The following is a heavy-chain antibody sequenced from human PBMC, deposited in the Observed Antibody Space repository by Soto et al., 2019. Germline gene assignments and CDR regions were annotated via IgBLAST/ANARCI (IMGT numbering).Heavy chain of an antibody. V-gene: IGHV3-33*06. D-gene: IGHD3-10*01. J-gene: IGHJ4*02. CDR3: AKDLTYGSLDY. CDR1: GFDFSTYG. CDR2: IWYDGINN. Sequence: LRLSCAASGFDFSTYGMHWVRQAPGKGLEWVAIIWYDGINNHYAESVKGRFTISRDNSKNTLYLQMDSLRVEDTAVYYCAKDLTYGSLDYWGQGTLVTVSS.